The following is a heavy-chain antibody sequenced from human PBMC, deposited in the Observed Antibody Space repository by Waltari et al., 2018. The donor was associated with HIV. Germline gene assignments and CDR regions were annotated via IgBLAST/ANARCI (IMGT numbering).Heavy chain of an antibody. CDR3: ARGLGTPKSYYYYMDV. D-gene: IGHD1-1*01. Sequence: QVQLQESGPGLVKPSETLSLTCTVSGGSISNYYWSWIRQPPGKGLEWIGYIYYSGNTNYNPSLKSRVTISVDTSKNQFSLKLSSVTAADTAVYYCARGLGTPKSYYYYMDVWGKGTTVTVSS. CDR2: IYYSGNT. J-gene: IGHJ6*03. CDR1: GGSISNYY. V-gene: IGHV4-59*01.